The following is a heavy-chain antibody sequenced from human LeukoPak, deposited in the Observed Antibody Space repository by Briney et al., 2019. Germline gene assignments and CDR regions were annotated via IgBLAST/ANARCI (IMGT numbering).Heavy chain of an antibody. CDR1: GFTVSSNY. J-gene: IGHJ6*02. D-gene: IGHD4-17*01. Sequence: PGGSLRLSCAASGFTVSSNYMSWVRQAPGKGLEWVSVIYSGGSTYRADSVKGRFTISRDNSKNTLYLQMNSLRAEDTAVYYCARTVTFDGMDVWGQGTTVTVSS. V-gene: IGHV3-66*01. CDR2: IYSGGST. CDR3: ARTVTFDGMDV.